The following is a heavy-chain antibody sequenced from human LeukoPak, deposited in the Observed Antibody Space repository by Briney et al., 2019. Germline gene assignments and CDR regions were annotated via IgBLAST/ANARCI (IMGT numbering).Heavy chain of an antibody. D-gene: IGHD2-15*01. V-gene: IGHV1-2*02. J-gene: IGHJ4*02. CDR2: INPNSGGT. CDR3: ARDRGIRDVVVVAATLTN. CDR1: GYTFTGYY. Sequence: GASVKVSCKASGYTFTGYYMHWVRQAPGQGLEWMGWINPNSGGTNYAQKFQGRVTMTRDTSISTAYMELSRLRSDDTALYYCARDRGIRDVVVVAATLTNWGQGTLVTVSS.